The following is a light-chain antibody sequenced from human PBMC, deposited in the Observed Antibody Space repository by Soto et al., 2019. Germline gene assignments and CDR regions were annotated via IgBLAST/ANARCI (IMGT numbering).Light chain of an antibody. CDR3: QHRYNWPPIT. CDR1: QNIRNY. J-gene: IGKJ5*01. CDR2: DTS. V-gene: IGKV3-11*01. Sequence: ETVLTQSPATLSLSPGERATLSCRASQNIRNYLAWYQQKPGQAPRLLIYDTSNRATGIPPRLSGSGSETDFTLTISSLEPEDFAVYYCQHRYNWPPITVGQGTRLEIK.